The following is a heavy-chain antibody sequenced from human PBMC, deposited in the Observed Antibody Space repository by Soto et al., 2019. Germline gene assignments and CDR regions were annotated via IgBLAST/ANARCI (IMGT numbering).Heavy chain of an antibody. CDR2: IIPIFGTA. V-gene: IGHV1-69*06. CDR3: ARVPLDYGDYYLDY. D-gene: IGHD4-17*01. Sequence: SLKVACKASGGTFRSYAIKRVRQAPGQGLEWMGGIIPIFGTANYAQKFQGRVTITADKSTSTAYMELSSLRSEDTAVYYCARVPLDYGDYYLDYWGQGTLV. J-gene: IGHJ4*02. CDR1: GGTFRSYA.